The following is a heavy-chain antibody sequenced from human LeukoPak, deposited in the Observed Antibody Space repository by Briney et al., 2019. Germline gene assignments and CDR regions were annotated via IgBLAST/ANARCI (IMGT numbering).Heavy chain of an antibody. CDR1: RYTLATYT. V-gene: IGHV1-18*01. CDR3: ARDGRPCGGSNSPFDY. CDR2: ISSYNSNT. Sequence: ASVKVSSTASRYTLATYTISSVCHAPAQEVEWMGGISSYNSNTNYAQKLQGRVTMATVTSTSTAYMELRSLKSDDTAVDYCARDGRPCGGSNSPFDYWGQGTLVTVSS. J-gene: IGHJ4*02. D-gene: IGHD6-13*01.